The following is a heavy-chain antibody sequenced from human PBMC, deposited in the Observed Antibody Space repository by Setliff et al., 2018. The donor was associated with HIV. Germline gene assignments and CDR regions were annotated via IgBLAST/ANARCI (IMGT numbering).Heavy chain of an antibody. CDR2: IRYSGTT. D-gene: IGHD6-13*01. CDR1: GGSVSSKSFY. V-gene: IGHV4-39*01. CDR3: VRGDYRIIAAAGSGWFDP. J-gene: IGHJ5*02. Sequence: SETLSLTCTVSGGSVSSKSFYWGWIRQPPGKGLEWIGSIRYSGTTHYNPSLKSRVTISVDTSNNQFPLKLRFVTAADTAVYYCVRGDYRIIAAAGSGWFDPWGQGTLVTVSS.